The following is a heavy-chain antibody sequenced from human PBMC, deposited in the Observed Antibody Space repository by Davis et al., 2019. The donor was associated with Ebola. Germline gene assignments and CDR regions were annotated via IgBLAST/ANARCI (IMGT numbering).Heavy chain of an antibody. CDR2: IYYSGST. CDR1: GGSISSYY. Sequence: SETLSLTCTVSGGSISSYYWSWIRQPPGKGLEWIGYIYYSGSTNYTPSLKSRVTISVDTSKNQFSLKLSSVTAADTAVYYCARHLYDFWSGYYSYYYGMDVWGQGTTVTVSS. CDR3: ARHLYDFWSGYYSYYYGMDV. J-gene: IGHJ6*02. V-gene: IGHV4-59*08. D-gene: IGHD3-3*01.